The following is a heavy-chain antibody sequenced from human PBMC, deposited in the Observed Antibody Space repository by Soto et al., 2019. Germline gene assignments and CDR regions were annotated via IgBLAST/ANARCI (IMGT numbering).Heavy chain of an antibody. Sequence: GESLKISCAASGFTFSSYAMHWVRQAPGKGLEWVAVISYDGSNKYYADSVKGRFTISRDNSKNTLYLQMNSLRAEDTAVYYCATEEYSSSPFDYWGQGTLVTVS. CDR2: ISYDGSNK. D-gene: IGHD6-6*01. V-gene: IGHV3-30-3*01. CDR1: GFTFSSYA. CDR3: ATEEYSSSPFDY. J-gene: IGHJ4*02.